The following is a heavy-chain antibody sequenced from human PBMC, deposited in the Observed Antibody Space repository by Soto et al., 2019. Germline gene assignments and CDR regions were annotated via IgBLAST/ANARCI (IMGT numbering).Heavy chain of an antibody. CDR2: TYYRSKWYI. J-gene: IGHJ2*01. Sequence: QAQLQQSGPGLVKPSQNLSLICAISGDSISSATATWSWIRQSPSRGLEWLGRTYYRSKWYIDYALSVKSRIVIIPNTSKNQLSLQLNSVTAEDTPVYFCARDSSCFHSYFDLWGRVTVVTVSS. CDR1: GDSISSATAT. V-gene: IGHV6-1*01. CDR3: ARDSSCFHSYFDL. D-gene: IGHD2-2*01.